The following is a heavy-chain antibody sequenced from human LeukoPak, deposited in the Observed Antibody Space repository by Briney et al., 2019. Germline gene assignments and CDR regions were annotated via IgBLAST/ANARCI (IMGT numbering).Heavy chain of an antibody. CDR3: ARGLNYYYMDV. CDR1: GGSFSGYY. V-gene: IGHV4-34*01. CDR2: INHSGST. Sequence: SETLSLTCADYGGSFSGYYWSWIRQPPGKGLEWIGEINHSGSTNYNPSLKSRVTISVDTSKNQFSLKLSSVTAADTAVYYCARGLNYYYMDVWGKGTTVTVSS. J-gene: IGHJ6*03.